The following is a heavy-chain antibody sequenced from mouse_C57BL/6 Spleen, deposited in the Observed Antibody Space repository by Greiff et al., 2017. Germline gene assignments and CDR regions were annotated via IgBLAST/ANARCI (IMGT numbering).Heavy chain of an antibody. J-gene: IGHJ4*01. CDR2: IWSDGST. CDR3: ARQYSNYVDAMDY. D-gene: IGHD2-5*01. Sequence: VKLQESGPGLVAPSQSLSTTCTVSGFSLTSYGVHWVRQPPGKGLEWLVVIWSDGSTTYNSALKSRLSISKDNSKSQVFLKMNSLQTDDTAMYYCARQYSNYVDAMDYWGQGTSVTVSS. CDR1: GFSLTSYG. V-gene: IGHV2-6-1*01.